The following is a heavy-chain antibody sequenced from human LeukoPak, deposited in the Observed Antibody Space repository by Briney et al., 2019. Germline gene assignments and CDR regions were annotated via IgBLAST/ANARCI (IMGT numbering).Heavy chain of an antibody. CDR3: KAVVVISGVVDY. CDR2: ISYDGSNK. D-gene: IGHD3-22*01. Sequence: GGSLRLSCAASGFTLSNAWMSWVRQAPGKGLEWVAVISYDGSNKYYADSVKGRFTISRDNSKNTLYLQMNSLRAEDTAVYYCKAVVVISGVVDYWGQGTLVTVSS. CDR1: GFTLSNAW. J-gene: IGHJ4*02. V-gene: IGHV3-30*03.